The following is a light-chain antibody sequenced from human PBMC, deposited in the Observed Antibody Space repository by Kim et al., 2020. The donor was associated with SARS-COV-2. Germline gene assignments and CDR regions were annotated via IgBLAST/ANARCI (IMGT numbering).Light chain of an antibody. Sequence: QSVLTQPPSVSGAPGQRVTISCTGSSSNVGAGYGIHWYQQLPGTAPKLLIYDDSNRPSGVPDRFSGSKSGTSASLAITGLQAEDEAVYYCQSYDSSLSAVIFGGGTQLTVL. J-gene: IGLJ2*01. CDR2: DDS. CDR3: QSYDSSLSAVI. V-gene: IGLV1-40*01. CDR1: SSNVGAGYG.